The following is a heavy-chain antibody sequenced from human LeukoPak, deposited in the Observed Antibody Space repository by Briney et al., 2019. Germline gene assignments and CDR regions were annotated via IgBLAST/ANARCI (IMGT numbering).Heavy chain of an antibody. CDR2: IYYSGST. D-gene: IGHD3-16*01. Sequence: PSETLSLTCTVSGGSISSYYWSWIRQPPGKGLEWIGYIYYSGSTNYNPSLKSRVTISVDTSKNQFSLKRSSVTAADTAVYICASLVGGSYYFDYWGEGTLVTDSP. CDR3: ASLVGGSYYFDY. CDR1: GGSISSYY. V-gene: IGHV4-59*01. J-gene: IGHJ4*02.